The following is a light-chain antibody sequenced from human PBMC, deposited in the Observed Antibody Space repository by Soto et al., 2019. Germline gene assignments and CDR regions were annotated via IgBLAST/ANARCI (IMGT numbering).Light chain of an antibody. CDR3: QQYDTYPGT. J-gene: IGKJ2*01. CDR2: KAS. CDR1: QSIRSW. V-gene: IGKV1-5*03. Sequence: DIQMTQSPSTLSASVGDSIIITCRARQSIRSWLAWYQQKPGKSPKLLIYKASNLQSGVPSRFSGSGSGADFTLDISTLQPDDFATYYCQQYDTYPGTFGQGTTVEIK.